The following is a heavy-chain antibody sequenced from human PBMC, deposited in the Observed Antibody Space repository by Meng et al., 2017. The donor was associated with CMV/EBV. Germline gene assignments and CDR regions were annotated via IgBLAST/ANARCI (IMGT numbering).Heavy chain of an antibody. CDR2: ITPIFGVA. V-gene: IGHV1-69*13. J-gene: IGHJ4*02. CDR1: GVTFSSCT. Sequence: SVKVSCKASGVTFSSCTLSWVRQAPGQGLGWMGGITPIFGVAQYAQNFQGRVTITADEYTNMAYMDVSSLRSEDTAVYYCATGATTSRFRVDYWGQGTLVTVSS. D-gene: IGHD2-2*01. CDR3: ATGATTSRFRVDY.